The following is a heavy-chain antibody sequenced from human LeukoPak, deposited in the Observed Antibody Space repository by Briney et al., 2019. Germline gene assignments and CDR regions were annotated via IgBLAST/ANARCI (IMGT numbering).Heavy chain of an antibody. V-gene: IGHV3-30*18. CDR2: ISYDGSNK. J-gene: IGHJ6*03. CDR3: AKTRGTYNAYYYYMDV. CDR1: GFIFSRYG. Sequence: GGTLRLSCAASGFIFSRYGMSWVRQAPGKGLEWVTVISYDGSNKYYADSVKGRFTISRDNSKNTLYLEMNSLTAEDTAVYYCAKTRGTYNAYYYYMDVWGKGTTVTVSS. D-gene: IGHD1-26*01.